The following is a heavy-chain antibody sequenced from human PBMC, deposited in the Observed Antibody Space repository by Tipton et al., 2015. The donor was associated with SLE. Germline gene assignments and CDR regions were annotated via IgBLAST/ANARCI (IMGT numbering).Heavy chain of an antibody. CDR3: ARDRHKSGAFDI. D-gene: IGHD6-6*01. CDR1: GFTVSSNY. V-gene: IGHV3-53*01. J-gene: IGHJ3*02. CDR2: IYSGGST. Sequence: SLRLSCAASGFTVSSNYMSWVRQAPGKGLEWGSVIYSGGSTYHADSVKGRFTISRDNSKNTLYLQMNSLRAEDTAVYYCARDRHKSGAFDIWGQGTMVTVSS.